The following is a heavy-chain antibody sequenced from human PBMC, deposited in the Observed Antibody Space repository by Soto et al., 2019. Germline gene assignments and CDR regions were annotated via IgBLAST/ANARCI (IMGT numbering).Heavy chain of an antibody. V-gene: IGHV3-30-3*01. CDR2: ISYDGSNK. Sequence: LSCAASGFTFSSYAMHWVRQAPGKGLEWVAVISYDGSNKYYADSVKGRFTISRDNSKNTLYLQMNSLRAEDTAVYYCARDSVPSTVTTRALPVDYWGQGALVTVSS. CDR1: GFTFSSYA. D-gene: IGHD4-17*01. J-gene: IGHJ4*02. CDR3: ARDSVPSTVTTRALPVDY.